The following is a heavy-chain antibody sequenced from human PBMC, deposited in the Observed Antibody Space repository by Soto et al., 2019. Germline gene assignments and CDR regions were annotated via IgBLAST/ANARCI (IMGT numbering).Heavy chain of an antibody. CDR2: IYYSGST. CDR3: ARAGDYYDSSGYSTYFDY. D-gene: IGHD3-22*01. Sequence: SETLSLTCTVSGGSISSGDYYWSWIRQPPGKGLEWIGYIYYSGSTYYNPSLKSRVTMSVDTSKNQFSLKMSSVTAADTAVYYCARAGDYYDSSGYSTYFDYWGQGPLVTVSS. CDR1: GGSISSGDYY. V-gene: IGHV4-30-4*01. J-gene: IGHJ4*02.